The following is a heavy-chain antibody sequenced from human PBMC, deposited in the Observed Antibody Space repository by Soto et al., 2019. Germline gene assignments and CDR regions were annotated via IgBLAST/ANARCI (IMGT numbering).Heavy chain of an antibody. CDR2: ICGSGGAT. CDR1: GFTFSSYA. V-gene: IGHV3-23*01. D-gene: IGHD2-15*01. J-gene: IGHJ4*02. Sequence: GGSLRLSCSASGFTFSSYAMSWVRQAPGKGLEWVSAICGSGGATYYTDSVKGRFTISRDNSKNTLHLQMNNLRAEDTAIYYCAKGSGGNCYSHFDYCGQGTLVTVSS. CDR3: AKGSGGNCYSHFDY.